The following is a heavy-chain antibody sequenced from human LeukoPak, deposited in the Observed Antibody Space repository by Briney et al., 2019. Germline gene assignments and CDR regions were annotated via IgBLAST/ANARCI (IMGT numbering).Heavy chain of an antibody. CDR2: ISAYNGNT. D-gene: IGHD2-15*01. CDR1: ASSFTSYG. CDR3: ARDLLHGYCSGGSCPIDFDY. J-gene: IGHJ4*02. Sequence: ALVKVSCKASASSFTSYGISWVRQAPGQGLEWMGWISAYNGNTNYAQKLQGRVTMTTDTSTSTAYMELRSLRSDDTAVYYCARDLLHGYCSGGSCPIDFDYWGQGTLVTVSS. V-gene: IGHV1-18*01.